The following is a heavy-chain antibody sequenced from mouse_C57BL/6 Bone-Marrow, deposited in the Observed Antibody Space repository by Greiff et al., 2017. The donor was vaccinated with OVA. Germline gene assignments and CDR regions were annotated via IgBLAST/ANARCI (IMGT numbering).Heavy chain of an antibody. CDR3: APTWACFDY. CDR1: GFNFKDYY. J-gene: IGHJ3*01. V-gene: IGHV14-2*01. Sequence: EVQLQQSGAELVKPGASVKLSCTASGFNFKDYYMYWVKQRTEQGLEWIGRIDPEDGETKYASNFQGKATITADTSSNTAYLQLSSLTSEDTADYYCAPTWACFDYWGQVTLVTVSA. D-gene: IGHD4-1*01. CDR2: IDPEDGET.